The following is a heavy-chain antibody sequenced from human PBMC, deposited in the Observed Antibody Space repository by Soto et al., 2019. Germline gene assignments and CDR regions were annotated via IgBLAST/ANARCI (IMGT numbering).Heavy chain of an antibody. J-gene: IGHJ4*02. CDR1: GGSISSYY. CDR3: ARTLYSYGPRFDY. D-gene: IGHD5-18*01. CDR2: IYYSGST. Sequence: QVQLQESGPGLVKPSETLSLTCTVSGGSISSYYWSWIRQPPGKGLEWIGYIYYSGSTNYNPSLMSRVTISVDTSKHQFSLKLSSVTAADTAVYYCARTLYSYGPRFDYWGKGTLVTVSS. V-gene: IGHV4-59*01.